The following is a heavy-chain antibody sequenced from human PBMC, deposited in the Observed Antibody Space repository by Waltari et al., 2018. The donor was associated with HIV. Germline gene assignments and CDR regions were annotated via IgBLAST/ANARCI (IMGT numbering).Heavy chain of an antibody. CDR2: IKPDGSET. Sequence: EVQLVGSGGGLVEPGESLRLSCAASGFTFSSHWMSWVRAAQGKGLEWVANIKPDGSETYYVDSVKGRFTISRDNAKTSLYLQMNSLRAEDTAVYFCAREYFYESSGYYYRSTFDYWGQGTLVTVSS. V-gene: IGHV3-7*01. CDR3: AREYFYESSGYYYRSTFDY. J-gene: IGHJ4*02. CDR1: GFTFSSHW. D-gene: IGHD3-22*01.